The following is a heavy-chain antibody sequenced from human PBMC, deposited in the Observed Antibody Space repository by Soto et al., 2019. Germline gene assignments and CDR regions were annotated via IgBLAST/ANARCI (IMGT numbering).Heavy chain of an antibody. J-gene: IGHJ5*02. CDR3: ARVEGPATVYWFDP. Sequence: PSETLSLTCTVSGGSISSYYWSWIRQPPGKGLEWIGYIYYSGSTNYNPSLKSRVTISVDTSKNQFSLKLSSATAADTAVYYCARVEGPATVYWFDPWGQGTPVTVSS. CDR1: GGSISSYY. V-gene: IGHV4-59*01. D-gene: IGHD4-17*01. CDR2: IYYSGST.